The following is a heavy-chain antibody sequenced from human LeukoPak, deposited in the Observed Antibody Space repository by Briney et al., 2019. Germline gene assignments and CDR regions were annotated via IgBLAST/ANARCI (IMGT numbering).Heavy chain of an antibody. V-gene: IGHV3-23*01. CDR1: GFTFSSYA. D-gene: IGHD2-2*02. J-gene: IGHJ4*02. CDR3: AKDWDIVVVPAAILFDY. CDR2: ISGSGGST. Sequence: GGSLRLSCAASGFTFSSYAMSWVRQAPGKGLEWVSAISGSGGSTYYADSVKGRFTISRDNSKNTLYLQMNSLRAEDTAVYYCAKDWDIVVVPAAILFDYWGQGTLVTVSS.